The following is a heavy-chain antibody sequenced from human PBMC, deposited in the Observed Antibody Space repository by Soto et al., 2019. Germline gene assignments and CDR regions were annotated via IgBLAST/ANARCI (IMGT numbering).Heavy chain of an antibody. Sequence: ASVKVSCKASGGTFSSYAISWVRQAPGQGLEWMGGIIPIFGTANYAQKFQGRVTITADESTSTAYMELSSLRSEDTAVYYCARANSVVTPSVYYFDYWGQGTLVTVSS. V-gene: IGHV1-69*01. CDR2: IIPIFGTA. D-gene: IGHD2-21*02. CDR3: ARANSVVTPSVYYFDY. J-gene: IGHJ4*02. CDR1: GGTFSSYA.